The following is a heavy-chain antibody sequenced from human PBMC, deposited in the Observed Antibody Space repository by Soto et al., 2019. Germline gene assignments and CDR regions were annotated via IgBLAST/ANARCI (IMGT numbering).Heavy chain of an antibody. Sequence: PGESLKISCKGSGSSFTSYWIGWVRQMPGKGLEWMGIIYPGDSDTRYSPSFQGQVTISADKSISTAYLQWSSLKASDTAMYYCARYRVGATSYYYGMDVWGQGTTVTAP. D-gene: IGHD1-26*01. CDR1: GSSFTSYW. J-gene: IGHJ6*02. CDR3: ARYRVGATSYYYGMDV. CDR2: IYPGDSDT. V-gene: IGHV5-51*01.